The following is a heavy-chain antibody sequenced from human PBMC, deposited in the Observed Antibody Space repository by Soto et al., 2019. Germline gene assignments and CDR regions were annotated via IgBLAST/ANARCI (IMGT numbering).Heavy chain of an antibody. D-gene: IGHD3-9*01. CDR2: INHSGST. Sequence: QVQLQQWGAGLLKPSETLSLTCAVYGGSFSGYYWSWIRQPPGKGLEWIGEINHSGSTNYNPSLKSRVTISVDTSKNQFSLKLSSVTAADTAVYYCARVRYYITIQTGYFDYWGQGTLVTVSS. CDR1: GGSFSGYY. J-gene: IGHJ4*02. V-gene: IGHV4-34*01. CDR3: ARVRYYITIQTGYFDY.